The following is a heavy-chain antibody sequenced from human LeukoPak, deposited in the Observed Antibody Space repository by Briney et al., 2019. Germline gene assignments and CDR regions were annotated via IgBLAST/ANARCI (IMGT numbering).Heavy chain of an antibody. Sequence: PGGSLRLSCAASGFTFSSYGMHWVRQAPGKGLEWVAVISYDGSNEYYADSVKGRFTISRDNSKNTLYLQMNSLRAEDTAVYYCAKDPATVTTNLDYFDYWGQGTLVTVSS. J-gene: IGHJ4*02. V-gene: IGHV3-30*18. D-gene: IGHD4-17*01. CDR3: AKDPATVTTNLDYFDY. CDR1: GFTFSSYG. CDR2: ISYDGSNE.